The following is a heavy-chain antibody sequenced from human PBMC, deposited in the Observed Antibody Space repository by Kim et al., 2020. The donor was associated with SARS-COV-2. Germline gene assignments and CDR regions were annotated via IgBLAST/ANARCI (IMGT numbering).Heavy chain of an antibody. CDR3: VPGTRVAVADLGY. J-gene: IGHJ4*02. CDR1: GFTFRSYG. CDR2: IGTTGGYI. V-gene: IGHV3-64D*06. Sequence: GGSLRLSCSASGFTFRSYGMQWVRQAPGKGLEYVSTIGTTGGYIDYADSVKGRFTISRDNSKNTLYLQMSSLRIEDTAVYYCVPGTRVAVADLGYWGQGTLVTVSS. D-gene: IGHD6-19*01.